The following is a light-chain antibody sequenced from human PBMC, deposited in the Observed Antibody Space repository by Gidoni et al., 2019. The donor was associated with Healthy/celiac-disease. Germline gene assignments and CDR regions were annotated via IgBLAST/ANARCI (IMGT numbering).Light chain of an antibody. CDR2: WAS. Sequence: DIAMSQSPDSTSVSLGDRATINDKSSQSVLYSSNNKNYLAWYQQKPGQPPKLLIYWASTRESGVPDRFSGSGSGTDFTLTISSLQAEDVAVYYCQQYYSAPWTFGQGTKVEIK. V-gene: IGKV4-1*01. CDR1: QSVLYSSNNKNY. CDR3: QQYYSAPWT. J-gene: IGKJ1*01.